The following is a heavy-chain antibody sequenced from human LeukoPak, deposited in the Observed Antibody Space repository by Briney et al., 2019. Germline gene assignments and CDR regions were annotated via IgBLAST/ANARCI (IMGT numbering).Heavy chain of an antibody. V-gene: IGHV1-2*02. CDR1: GYTFTSYG. CDR3: ARVVVRDANNYKDY. J-gene: IGHJ4*02. Sequence: KPGASVKVSCKASGYTFTSYGISWVRQAPGQGLEWMGWIHPNSGGTNYAQKFQGRVTMTRDTSISTAYLDLSRLRSDDTAVYYCARVVVRDANNYKDYWGQGTLVTVSS. CDR2: IHPNSGGT. D-gene: IGHD5-24*01.